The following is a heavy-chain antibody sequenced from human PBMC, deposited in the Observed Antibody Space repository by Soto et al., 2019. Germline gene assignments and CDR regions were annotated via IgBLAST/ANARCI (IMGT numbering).Heavy chain of an antibody. CDR3: ARDETGTFVVDY. Sequence: QVQLVQSGAEVKKPGASVKVSCKASGYTFTSYYMHWVRQAPGQGLEWMGIINPSGGSTSYAQKFQGRVTMTRDTSMSTVYMELSSLRSEDTAVYYCARDETGTFVVDYWGQGTLVTVSS. CDR1: GYTFTSYY. D-gene: IGHD1-7*01. CDR2: INPSGGST. V-gene: IGHV1-46*01. J-gene: IGHJ4*02.